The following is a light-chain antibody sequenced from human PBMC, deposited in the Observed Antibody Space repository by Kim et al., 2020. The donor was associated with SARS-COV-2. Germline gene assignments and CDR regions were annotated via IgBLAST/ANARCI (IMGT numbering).Light chain of an antibody. CDR2: YKSDSNK. Sequence: FTCSLSNAIHVDIYNRFWYQQKPGSLPRYLLRYKSDSNKEQGSGVPRRFSGSKDASTKAGLLLISGLQSEDEAGYYCAILYSNTWVFGGGTQLTVL. CDR1: NAIHVDIYN. V-gene: IGLV5-39*01. J-gene: IGLJ3*02. CDR3: AILYSNTWV.